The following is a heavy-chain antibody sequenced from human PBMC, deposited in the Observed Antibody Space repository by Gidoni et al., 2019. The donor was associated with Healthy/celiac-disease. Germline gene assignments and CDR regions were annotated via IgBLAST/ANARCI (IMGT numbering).Heavy chain of an antibody. V-gene: IGHV1-69*06. J-gene: IGHJ5*02. D-gene: IGHD2-2*01. CDR3: ASSGGYCSSTSCPEGGWFAP. CDR2: IIPIFGPA. CDR1: GGSLSSYA. Sequence: QVQLVQSGAEVKKPGSSVKVSCKASGGSLSSYAISWVRQDPGQGLEWMGGIIPIFGPANYAQTFPGSVTITSDKSTSTAYMALSSLRSEDTAVYYCASSGGYCSSTSCPEGGWFAPWGQGTLVTVSS.